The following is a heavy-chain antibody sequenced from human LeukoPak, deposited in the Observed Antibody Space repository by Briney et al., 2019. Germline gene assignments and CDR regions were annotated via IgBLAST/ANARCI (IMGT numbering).Heavy chain of an antibody. V-gene: IGHV4-59*01. Sequence: SKTLSLTCTVSGASISGYYWSWIRQPPGKGLEWIGYIYYSGSTNYNPSLKSRVTISVDTSKNQFSLKLSSVTAADTAVYYCARDRGTTFPDAFDIWGQGTMVTVSS. CDR1: GASISGYY. D-gene: IGHD2/OR15-2a*01. J-gene: IGHJ3*02. CDR3: ARDRGTTFPDAFDI. CDR2: IYYSGST.